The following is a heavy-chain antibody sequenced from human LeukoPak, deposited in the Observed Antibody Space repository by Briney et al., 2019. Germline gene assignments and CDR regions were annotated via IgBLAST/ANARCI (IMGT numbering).Heavy chain of an antibody. CDR2: IYHRGST. V-gene: IGHV4-34*11. CDR3: ASRRVESSSGGRIFNFDS. D-gene: IGHD3-3*01. CDR1: GGSFSGYY. J-gene: IGHJ4*02. Sequence: SETLSLTCAVYGGSFSGYYWGWIRQPPGKGLEWVGAIYHRGSTYYNPSLKSRATISLDMSKNQFSLNLRSVTAADTAVYYCASRRVESSSGGRIFNFDSWGQGTLVTVSS.